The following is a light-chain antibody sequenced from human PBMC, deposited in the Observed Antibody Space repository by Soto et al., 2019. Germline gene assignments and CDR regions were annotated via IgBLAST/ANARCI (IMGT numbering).Light chain of an antibody. CDR2: GPS. Sequence: EIVLTQSPGTLSLSPGERATLSCRASQSVVSSYLAWYQQKPAQAPSLLIDGPSSRATGIPDRFSGSGSGTDFTLTISRLEPEDFVVYYCQQYGSSITFGQGTRLEIK. V-gene: IGKV3-20*01. CDR3: QQYGSSIT. CDR1: QSVVSSY. J-gene: IGKJ5*01.